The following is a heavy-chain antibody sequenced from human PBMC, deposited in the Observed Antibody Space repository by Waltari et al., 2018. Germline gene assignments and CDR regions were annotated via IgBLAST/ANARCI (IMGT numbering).Heavy chain of an antibody. CDR3: TAGGGDYRPFDY. D-gene: IGHD3-16*02. CDR2: ISRHSADI. Sequence: EVQLLESGGGLVQPGGSLRLSCVASEFTFSTYAINWVRPAPGKGLEWVAWISRHSADISYPDSVKGRFTISRANSNNMLYLHMNSLGAEDTATYPCTAGGGDYRPFDYWGQGTLVTVSS. CDR1: EFTFSTYA. V-gene: IGHV3-23*01. J-gene: IGHJ4*02.